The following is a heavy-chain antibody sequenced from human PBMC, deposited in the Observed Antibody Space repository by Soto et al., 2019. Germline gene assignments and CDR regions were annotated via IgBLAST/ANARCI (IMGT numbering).Heavy chain of an antibody. CDR1: GGTFSSYA. J-gene: IGHJ5*02. CDR2: IIPIFGTA. V-gene: IGHV1-69*13. D-gene: IGHD6-13*01. Sequence: SVKVSCKASGGTFSSYAISWVRQAPGQGLEWMGGIIPIFGTANYAQKFQGRVTITADESTSTAYMELSSLRSEDTAVYYCASIGSSWDNWFDTWGQGTLVTVSS. CDR3: ASIGSSWDNWFDT.